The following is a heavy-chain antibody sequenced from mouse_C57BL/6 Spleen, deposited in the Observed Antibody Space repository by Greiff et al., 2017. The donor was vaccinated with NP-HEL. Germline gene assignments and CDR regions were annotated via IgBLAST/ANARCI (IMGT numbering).Heavy chain of an antibody. Sequence: QVQLKESGAELAKPGASVKLSCKASGYTFTSYWMHWVKQRPGQGLEWIGYINPSSGYTKYNQKFKDKATLTADKSSSTAYMQLSSLTYEDSAVYYCARGLRGREGYFDVWGTGTTVTVSS. D-gene: IGHD1-1*01. V-gene: IGHV1-7*01. CDR2: INPSSGYT. CDR1: GYTFTSYW. CDR3: ARGLRGREGYFDV. J-gene: IGHJ1*03.